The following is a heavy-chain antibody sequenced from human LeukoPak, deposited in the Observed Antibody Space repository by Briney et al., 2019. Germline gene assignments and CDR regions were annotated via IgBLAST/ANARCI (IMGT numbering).Heavy chain of an antibody. Sequence: GASVKVSCTASGYTFTSYGISWVRQAPGQGLEWMGWMNPNSGNTGYAQKFQGRVTMTRNTSISTAYMELSSLRSEDTAVYYCARGWLVHDYWGQRTLVTVSS. V-gene: IGHV1-8*02. D-gene: IGHD6-19*01. CDR2: MNPNSGNT. J-gene: IGHJ4*02. CDR1: GYTFTSYG. CDR3: ARGWLVHDY.